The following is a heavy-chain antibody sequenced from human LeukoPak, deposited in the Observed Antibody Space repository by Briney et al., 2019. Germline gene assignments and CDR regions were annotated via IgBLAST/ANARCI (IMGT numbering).Heavy chain of an antibody. CDR3: VSFYETY. V-gene: IGHV3-74*01. D-gene: IGHD2-2*01. Sequence: GGSLRLSCAASGNYWMHWVRQAPGKGLVWVSHINSDGSWTSHADSVKGRFTISKDNAKNTVYLQMNNLRAEDTAVYYCVSFYETYWGRGTLVTVSS. CDR1: GNYW. CDR2: INSDGSWT. J-gene: IGHJ4*02.